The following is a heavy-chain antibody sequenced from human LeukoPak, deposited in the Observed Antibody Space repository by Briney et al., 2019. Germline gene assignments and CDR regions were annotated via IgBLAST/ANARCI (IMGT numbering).Heavy chain of an antibody. Sequence: ASVTVSCKASGYTFTNYYIHWVRQAPGQGLEWVGMINPSGGRTSYAQRFQGRVTVTTDTSTSTVYMQLSSLASEDTAVYYCARERRAWGEDFWGQGTLVTVSS. CDR3: ARERRAWGEDF. J-gene: IGHJ4*02. CDR1: GYTFTNYY. V-gene: IGHV1-46*01. D-gene: IGHD3-16*01. CDR2: INPSGGRT.